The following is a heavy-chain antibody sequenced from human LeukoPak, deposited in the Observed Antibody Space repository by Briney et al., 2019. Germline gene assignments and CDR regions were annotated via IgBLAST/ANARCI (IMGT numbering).Heavy chain of an antibody. CDR1: GYTFTGYN. Sequence: ASVKVSCKASGYTFTGYNMHWVRHAHGQGLELMGWINPNSGGTNYAQKFQGRVTMTRDTSISTAYMELSRLRSDDTAVYYCAREGNRGNYFDYWGQGTLVTVSS. J-gene: IGHJ4*02. V-gene: IGHV1-2*02. CDR3: AREGNRGNYFDY. D-gene: IGHD7-27*01. CDR2: INPNSGGT.